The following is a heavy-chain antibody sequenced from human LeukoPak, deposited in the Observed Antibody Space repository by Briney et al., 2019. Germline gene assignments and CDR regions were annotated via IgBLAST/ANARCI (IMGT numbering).Heavy chain of an antibody. D-gene: IGHD3-16*01. J-gene: IGHJ4*02. CDR3: ARLVGMTTFVDY. CDR1: EYSFRTYW. Sequence: GESLKISCKASEYSFRTYWIGWVRQMPGKGLEWMGIIYPDDSDTRYSPSFQGQVTISADKSISSAYLQWRSLKASDTAMYYCARLVGMTTFVDYWGQGTLVIVSS. CDR2: IYPDDSDT. V-gene: IGHV5-51*01.